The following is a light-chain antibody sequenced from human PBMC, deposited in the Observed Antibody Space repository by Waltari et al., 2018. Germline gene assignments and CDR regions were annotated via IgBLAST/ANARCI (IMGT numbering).Light chain of an antibody. Sequence: DIQLTQSPSFLSASVGDRVTITCRASQGISSYLAWYQQKPGKAPNLRIYAASTLQSGVPSRFSGSGSGTEFSLTISILQPEDFATYYCQQLNSYPITFGQGTRLEIK. CDR3: QQLNSYPIT. V-gene: IGKV1-9*01. J-gene: IGKJ5*01. CDR1: QGISSY. CDR2: AAS.